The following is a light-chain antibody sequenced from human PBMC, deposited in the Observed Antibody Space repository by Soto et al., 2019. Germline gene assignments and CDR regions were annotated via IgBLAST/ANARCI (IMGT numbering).Light chain of an antibody. CDR1: QSISSY. V-gene: IGKV1-39*01. CDR2: AAS. CDR3: QQCYSCPGT. J-gene: IGKJ1*01. Sequence: DIELTQSPSSLSASAGERVTITCRASQSISSYLNWYQQKPGKAPKLLIYAASTWHTGVPSRFSGSGSGTDFTLTISSLQPEDFATYYCQQCYSCPGTFGQGTKVEIK.